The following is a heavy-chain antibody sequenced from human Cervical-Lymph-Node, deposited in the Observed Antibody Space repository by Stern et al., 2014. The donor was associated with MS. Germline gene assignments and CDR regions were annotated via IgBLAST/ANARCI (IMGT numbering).Heavy chain of an antibody. Sequence: EVQLVESGGGLVKPGGSLRLSCAASGFTFTIYNMNWVRQAPGKGLEWVSSISSSSYSICYADSVRGRFAISRDNHKNSLYLQMNSQRAEDTAVYYWARGGANFPAAGQERLGPDYYYYAMDVWAQGTAVTVSS. D-gene: IGHD1-1*01. CDR2: ISSSSYSI. CDR3: ARGGANFPAAGQERLGPDYYYYAMDV. J-gene: IGHJ6*02. CDR1: GFTFTIYN. V-gene: IGHV3-21*01.